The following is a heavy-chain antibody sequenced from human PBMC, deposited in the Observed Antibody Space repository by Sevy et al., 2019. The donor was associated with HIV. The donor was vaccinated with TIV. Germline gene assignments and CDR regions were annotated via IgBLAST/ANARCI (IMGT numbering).Heavy chain of an antibody. CDR2: QQYDGGNK. CDR3: VKDPLISLGADLFDY. CDR1: GFTFNSHG. D-gene: IGHD7-27*01. V-gene: IGHV3-30*02. Sequence: GGSLRLSCATSGFTFNSHGMHWVRLAPGKGLEWVSFQQYDGGNKNYADSVKGRFTISRDNSKNTLYLQLSSLRTEDTALYYCVKDPLISLGADLFDYWGQGTLVTVSS. J-gene: IGHJ4*02.